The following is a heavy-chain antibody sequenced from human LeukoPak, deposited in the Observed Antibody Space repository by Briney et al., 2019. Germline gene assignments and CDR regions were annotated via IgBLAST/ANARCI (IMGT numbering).Heavy chain of an antibody. V-gene: IGHV3-15*01. J-gene: IGHJ2*01. CDR3: AAAAAGNWYFDL. CDR2: IKSKSNGGTT. Sequence: PGGSLRLSCAASGFTFSAAWMNWVRQAPGKGLEWVGRIKSKSNGGTTDFAAPVRDRFTISRDDSKNTLNLQMNSLRAEDTAVYYCAAAAAGNWYFDLWGRGTLVTVSS. CDR1: GFTFSAAW. D-gene: IGHD6-13*01.